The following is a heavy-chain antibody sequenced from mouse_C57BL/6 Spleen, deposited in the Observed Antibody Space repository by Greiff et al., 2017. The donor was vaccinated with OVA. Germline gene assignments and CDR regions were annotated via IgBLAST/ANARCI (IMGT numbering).Heavy chain of an antibody. D-gene: IGHD2-1*01. CDR1: GYTFTDYN. J-gene: IGHJ4*01. V-gene: IGHV1-18*01. CDR2: INPNNGGT. Sequence: EVQLVESGPELVKPGASVKIPCKASGYTFTDYNMDWVKQSHGKSLEWIGDINPNNGGTIYNQKFKGKAKLTVDKSSRTAYMELRSLTSQDTAVYYCSRDGNGAYYAIDYWGQGTSVTVSS. CDR3: SRDGNGAYYAIDY.